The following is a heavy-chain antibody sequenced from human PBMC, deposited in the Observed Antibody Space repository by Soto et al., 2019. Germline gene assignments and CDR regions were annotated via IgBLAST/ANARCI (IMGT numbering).Heavy chain of an antibody. CDR2: IYYSGST. J-gene: IGHJ5*02. Sequence: PSETLSLTCTVSGGSISSGGYYWSWIRQHPGKGLEWIGYIYYSGSTYYNPSLKSRVTISVDTSKNQFSLKLSSVTAADTAVYYCARVTTLENWFDPWGQGTLVTSPQ. V-gene: IGHV4-31*03. CDR1: GGSISSGGYY. D-gene: IGHD4-17*01. CDR3: ARVTTLENWFDP.